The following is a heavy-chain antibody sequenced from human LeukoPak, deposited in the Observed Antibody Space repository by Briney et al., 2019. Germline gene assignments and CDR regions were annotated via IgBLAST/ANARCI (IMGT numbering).Heavy chain of an antibody. D-gene: IGHD3-16*01. CDR3: AREGSFYAYGMDV. V-gene: IGHV3-48*03. CDR2: ISSSGSTI. J-gene: IGHJ6*02. CDR1: GFTFSSYE. Sequence: GGSLRLSCAASGFTFSSYEVNWVRQAPGKGLEWVSYISSSGSTIYYADSVKGRFTISRDNAKNSLCLQMNSLRAEDTAVYYCAREGSFYAYGMDVWGQGTTVTVSS.